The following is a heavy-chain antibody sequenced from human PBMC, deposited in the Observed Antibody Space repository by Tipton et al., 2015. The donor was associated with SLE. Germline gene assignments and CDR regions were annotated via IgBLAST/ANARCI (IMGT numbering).Heavy chain of an antibody. CDR3: AREGKMAAPNFDI. CDR1: GYIFNAYF. D-gene: IGHD5-24*01. Sequence: QVQLVQSGAEVRKPGASVTVSCKASGYIFNAYFIHWVRQAPGQGLEWMAWFNPNSGGTNYAQNFQDRVTMTWDTSLSTAYMELSGLKFDDSAVYYCAREGKMAAPNFDIWGQGTLLTVSS. J-gene: IGHJ4*02. V-gene: IGHV1-2*02. CDR2: FNPNSGGT.